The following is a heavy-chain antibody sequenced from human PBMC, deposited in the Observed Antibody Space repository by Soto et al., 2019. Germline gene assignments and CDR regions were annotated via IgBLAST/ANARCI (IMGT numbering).Heavy chain of an antibody. D-gene: IGHD5-18*01. CDR3: ARGFAPVGWIHWFDP. CDR2: ISSSSSYI. V-gene: IGHV3-21*01. Sequence: EVQLVESGGGLVKPGGSLRLSCAASGFTFSSYSMNWVRQAPGKGLEWVSSISSSSSYIYYADSVKGRFTIARDNAKNSLYLPMTSLRAEDTAVYYCARGFAPVGWIHWFDPWGQGTLVTVSS. J-gene: IGHJ5*02. CDR1: GFTFSSYS.